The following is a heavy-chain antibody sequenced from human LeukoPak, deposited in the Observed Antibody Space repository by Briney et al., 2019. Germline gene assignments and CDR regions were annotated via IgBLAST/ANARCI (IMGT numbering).Heavy chain of an antibody. D-gene: IGHD3-10*01. CDR1: GVAISSYD. J-gene: IGHJ4*02. CDR3: EREIYGSGSYYFDY. CDR2: IYISGNT. V-gene: IGHV4-4*07. Sequence: SETLSLTXTVSGVAISSYDCTCVRQPAGKGLEWIGRIYISGNTYDNSSPKSRITMSVDTSKHQLSLHRSALGAAGTAVYYCEREIYGSGSYYFDYWGQGTPVTVSS.